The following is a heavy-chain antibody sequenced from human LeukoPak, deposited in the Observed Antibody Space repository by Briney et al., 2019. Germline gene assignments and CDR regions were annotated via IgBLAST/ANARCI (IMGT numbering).Heavy chain of an antibody. Sequence: GGSLRLSCAASGFTFDDYTMHWVRQAPGKGLEWVSLITWDGGTTYYADSVRGRFTISRGNAKNSLYLQMNSLRAEDTAVYYCARDGGYSYGYYYYYGMDVRGQGTTVTVSS. D-gene: IGHD5-18*01. V-gene: IGHV3-43*01. CDR2: ITWDGGTT. CDR1: GFTFDDYT. J-gene: IGHJ6*02. CDR3: ARDGGYSYGYYYYYGMDV.